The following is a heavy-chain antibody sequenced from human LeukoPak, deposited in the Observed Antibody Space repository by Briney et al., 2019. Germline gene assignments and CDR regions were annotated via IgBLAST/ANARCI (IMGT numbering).Heavy chain of an antibody. J-gene: IGHJ4*02. CDR1: GGSISSYY. V-gene: IGHV4-59*08. CDR2: MYYSGST. Sequence: SETLSLTCTVSGGSISSYYWSWIRQPPGKGLEWIGYMYYSGSTNYNPSLKSRVTISVDTSKNQFSLKLSSVTAADTAVYYCARSAETYYYGSGSYYADYWGQGTLVTVSS. D-gene: IGHD3-10*01. CDR3: ARSAETYYYGSGSYYADY.